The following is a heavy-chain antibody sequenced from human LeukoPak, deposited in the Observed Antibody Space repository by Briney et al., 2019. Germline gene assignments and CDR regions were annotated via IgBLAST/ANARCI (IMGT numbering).Heavy chain of an antibody. Sequence: ASVKVSCKASGYTFTDYYIHWVRQAPGQGLEWMGWMNPDSGGTNYAQKFKGRVTMTRDTSINTAYMDLRRLTSDDTAIYYCTTRGGDTLMRTEAFDYWGLGTLVTVSS. CDR3: TTRGGDTLMRTEAFDY. V-gene: IGHV1-2*02. CDR1: GYTFTDYY. D-gene: IGHD3-16*01. J-gene: IGHJ4*02. CDR2: MNPDSGGT.